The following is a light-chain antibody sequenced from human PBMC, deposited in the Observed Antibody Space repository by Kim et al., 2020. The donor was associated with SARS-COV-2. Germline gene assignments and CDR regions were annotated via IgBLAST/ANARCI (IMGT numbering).Light chain of an antibody. CDR1: EYVHNW. J-gene: IGKJ1*01. Sequence: PASVEDTLTITCRASEYVHNWLAWYQQRPGQVPELLIEKAAQLQSGVPARFSGSGSGTEFTLTITSLQPSDFATNYGQQYHTHSTFGQGTKVDIK. CDR2: KAA. V-gene: IGKV1-5*03. CDR3: QQYHTHST.